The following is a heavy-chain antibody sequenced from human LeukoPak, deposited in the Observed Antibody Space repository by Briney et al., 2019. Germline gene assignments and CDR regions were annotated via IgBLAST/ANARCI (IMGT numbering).Heavy chain of an antibody. CDR3: ARGFSSKHNYYYYYMDV. Sequence: SETLSLTCAVYGGSFSGYYWSWIRQPPGKGLEWIGEINHSGSTNYNPSLKSRVTISVDTSKNQFSLKLSSVTAADTAVYYCARGFSSKHNYYYYYMDVWGEGTTVTVSS. CDR1: GGSFSGYY. D-gene: IGHD6-13*01. J-gene: IGHJ6*03. CDR2: INHSGST. V-gene: IGHV4-34*01.